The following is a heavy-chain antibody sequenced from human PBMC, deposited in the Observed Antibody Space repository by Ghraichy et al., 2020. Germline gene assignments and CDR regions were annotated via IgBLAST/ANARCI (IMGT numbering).Heavy chain of an antibody. CDR3: ARASITRMTYMVY. CDR2: ISTYNGHT. V-gene: IGHV1-18*01. Sequence: ASVKVSCKASGYIFTSYGISWVRQAPGQGLEWMGWISTYNGHTNYAQNLQGRVTMATDTSTSTAYMELRSLRSDDTAVYYCARASITRMTYMVYWGQGTLVTVSS. D-gene: IGHD4-17*01. CDR1: GYIFTSYG. J-gene: IGHJ4*02.